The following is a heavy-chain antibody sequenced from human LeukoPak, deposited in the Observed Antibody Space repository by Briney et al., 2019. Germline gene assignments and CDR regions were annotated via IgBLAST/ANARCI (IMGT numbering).Heavy chain of an antibody. Sequence: PSETLSLTCTISGGSLSSYYWSWIRRPPGKGLEWIGEINHSGSTNYNPSLKSRVTISVDTSKNQFSLKLSSVTAADTAVYYCARDDIAVAGTDAFDIWGQGTMVTVSS. CDR2: INHSGST. D-gene: IGHD6-19*01. CDR1: GGSLSSYY. V-gene: IGHV4-59*12. CDR3: ARDDIAVAGTDAFDI. J-gene: IGHJ3*02.